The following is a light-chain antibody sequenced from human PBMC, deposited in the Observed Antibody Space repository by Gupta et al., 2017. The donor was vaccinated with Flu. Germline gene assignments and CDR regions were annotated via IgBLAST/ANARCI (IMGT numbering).Light chain of an antibody. J-gene: IGLJ2*01. Sequence: QSVLTQPPSASGTPGQRVTISCSGSSSSLGSNTVTWYQQVPGTAPKFLIYSNNQRPSVVPDRVSGSKSGTSASLAISGLQAEDEADYYCATGDDSMNGVIFGGGTKLTVL. V-gene: IGLV1-44*01. CDR1: SSSLGSNT. CDR2: SNN. CDR3: ATGDDSMNGVI.